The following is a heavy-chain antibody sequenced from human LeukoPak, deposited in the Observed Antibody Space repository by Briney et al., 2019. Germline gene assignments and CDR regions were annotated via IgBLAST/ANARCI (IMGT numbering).Heavy chain of an antibody. CDR1: GYSISSGYY. CDR2: VFHTVIT. CDR3: ARHGERGYYYYMDA. Sequence: SETLSLTCTVSGYSISSGYYWGWIRQSPGKGLEWIGSVFHTVITYYNPSLTSRLSISVDTSKNQFSLKLSSVTAADTAVYYCARHGERGYYYYMDAWGKGTTVTVSS. V-gene: IGHV4-38-2*02. D-gene: IGHD1-26*01. J-gene: IGHJ6*03.